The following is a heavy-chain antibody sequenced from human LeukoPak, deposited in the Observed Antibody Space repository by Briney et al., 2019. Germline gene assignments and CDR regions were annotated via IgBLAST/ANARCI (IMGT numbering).Heavy chain of an antibody. CDR2: ITSTGGST. V-gene: IGHV3-64D*08. CDR1: GFTFSSYA. Sequence: PGGSLRLSCSASGFTFSSYAMHWVRQAPGKGLEYVSAITSTGGSTYSADSVRGRFTISRDNSKNTLYLQMSSLRTEDTAVYYCVKVAPPATVVNAFDIWGQGTMVTVSS. J-gene: IGHJ3*02. CDR3: VKVAPPATVVNAFDI. D-gene: IGHD4-23*01.